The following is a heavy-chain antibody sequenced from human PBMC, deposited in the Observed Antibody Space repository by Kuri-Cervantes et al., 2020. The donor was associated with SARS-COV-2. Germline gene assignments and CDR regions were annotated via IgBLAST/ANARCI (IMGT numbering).Heavy chain of an antibody. CDR1: GFTFSSYW. CDR2: ISSSSSYI. J-gene: IGHJ4*02. CDR3: AKDPHGIVVVVAAIDQ. D-gene: IGHD2-15*01. Sequence: GESLKISCAASGFTFSSYWMSWVRQAPGKGLEWVSSISSSSSYIYYADSVKGRFTISRDNSKNTLYLQMDSLRPDDTAVYYCAKDPHGIVVVVAAIDQWGQGTLVTVSS. V-gene: IGHV3-21*01.